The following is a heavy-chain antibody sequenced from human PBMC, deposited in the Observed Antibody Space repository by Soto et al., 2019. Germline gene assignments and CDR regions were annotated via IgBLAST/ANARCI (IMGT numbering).Heavy chain of an antibody. D-gene: IGHD3-22*01. Sequence: QVQLQESGPGLVKPSETLSLTCAVSGDSISSYYCLWIRQPPGKGLESIGYLYYGRSANYNPSLKSRVTLSVDTSTNQCSLTLSSMSAADTAVYYCALRSMAVVPEYWGQGTLVTVSS. V-gene: IGHV4-59*01. CDR1: GDSISSYY. J-gene: IGHJ4*02. CDR3: ALRSMAVVPEY. CDR2: LYYGRSA.